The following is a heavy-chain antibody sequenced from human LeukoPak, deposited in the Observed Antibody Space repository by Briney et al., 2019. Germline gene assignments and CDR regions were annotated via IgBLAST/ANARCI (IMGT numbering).Heavy chain of an antibody. D-gene: IGHD3-16*01. CDR2: IKQDGSEK. CDR3: ARDWGH. CDR1: GFTFSNFW. J-gene: IGHJ4*02. Sequence: GGSLRLSCAASGFTFSNFWMSWIRQAPGKGLEWVANIKQDGSEKKYLDSVKGRFTISRDNTKDSLYLQMNSLRADDTALYYCARDWGHWGQGTLVTVSS. V-gene: IGHV3-7*01.